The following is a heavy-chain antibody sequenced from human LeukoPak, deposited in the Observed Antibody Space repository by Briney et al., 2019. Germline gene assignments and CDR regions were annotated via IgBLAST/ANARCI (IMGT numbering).Heavy chain of an antibody. V-gene: IGHV4-4*02. CDR2: IYHSGST. CDR3: GAGESYYFDY. J-gene: IGHJ4*02. CDR1: GGSISSSNW. Sequence: SETLSLTCAVSGGSISSSNWWSWVRQPPGKGLEWIGEIYHSGSTNYNPSLKSRVTISLDKSKNQFSLKLSSVTAADTAVYYCGAGESYYFDYWGQGTLVTVSS. D-gene: IGHD4-17*01.